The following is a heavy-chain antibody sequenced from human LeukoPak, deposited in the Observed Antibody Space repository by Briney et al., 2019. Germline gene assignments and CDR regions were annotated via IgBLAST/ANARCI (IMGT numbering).Heavy chain of an antibody. V-gene: IGHV1-2*02. CDR3: ARATPVRPKGSGSYIGWFDP. CDR2: INPNSGGT. D-gene: IGHD3-10*01. CDR1: GYTFTGYY. J-gene: IGHJ5*02. Sequence: ASVKVSCKASGYTFTGYYMHWVRQAPGQGLEWMGWINPNSGGTNYAQKFQGRVTMTRDTSISTAYMELSRLRSDDTAVYYCARATPVRPKGSGSYIGWFDPWGQGTLVTVSS.